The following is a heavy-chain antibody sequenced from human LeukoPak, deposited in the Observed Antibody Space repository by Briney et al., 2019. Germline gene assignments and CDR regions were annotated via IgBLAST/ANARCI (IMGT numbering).Heavy chain of an antibody. CDR3: ARVYYYGLGSYPIYYYYYYMDV. D-gene: IGHD3-10*01. Sequence: GGSLRLSCAASGFTFSSYWMSWVRQAPGKGLEWVANIKQDGSEKYYVDSVKGRFTISRDNAKNSLYLQMNSLRAEDTAVYYCARVYYYGLGSYPIYYYYYYMDVWGKGTTVTVSS. CDR2: IKQDGSEK. CDR1: GFTFSSYW. J-gene: IGHJ6*03. V-gene: IGHV3-7*01.